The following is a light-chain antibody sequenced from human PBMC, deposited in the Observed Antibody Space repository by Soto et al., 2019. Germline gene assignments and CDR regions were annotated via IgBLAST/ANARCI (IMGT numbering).Light chain of an antibody. CDR3: AGWDDSLSGYV. V-gene: IGLV1-47*01. CDR2: RNS. Sequence: VLTQPPSASGTPGQRVTISCSGRRSNIGSNFVYWYQHLPGTAPKLVIYRNSQRPSGVPDRFSGSKSGTSASLAISGLQSEDEADYYCAGWDDSLSGYVFGPGTKVTVL. J-gene: IGLJ1*01. CDR1: RSNIGSNF.